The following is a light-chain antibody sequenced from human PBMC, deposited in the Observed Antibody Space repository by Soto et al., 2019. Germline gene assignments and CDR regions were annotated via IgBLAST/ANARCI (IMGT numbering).Light chain of an antibody. CDR1: SSDVGSYNF. CDR3: SSYTTSSTYV. J-gene: IGLJ1*01. CDR2: EVS. V-gene: IGLV2-14*01. Sequence: QAVLTQPASGSVSPGPSITISCTGTSSDVGSYNFVSGYQQLPGKAPKLMIYEVSNRPSGVSNRFSGSKSGNTASLTISGLQPEDEADYYCSSYTTSSTYVFASGTKV.